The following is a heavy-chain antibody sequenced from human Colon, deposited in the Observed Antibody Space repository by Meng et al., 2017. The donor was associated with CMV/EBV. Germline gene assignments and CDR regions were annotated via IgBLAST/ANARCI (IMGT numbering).Heavy chain of an antibody. J-gene: IGHJ5*02. D-gene: IGHD3-10*01. CDR1: GFTFSSYE. CDR3: ARWGFSGMFRASGRQAADWLDP. CDR2: IRQGGGDT. V-gene: IGHV3-7*01. Sequence: GGSLRLSCAVSGFTFSSYEMNWVRQAPGKGLEWVAAIRQGGGDTYYGDSMKGRFTISRDNDKKILFLQMSSLRVEDTAVYYCARWGFSGMFRASGRQAADWLDPWGRGTLVTVSS.